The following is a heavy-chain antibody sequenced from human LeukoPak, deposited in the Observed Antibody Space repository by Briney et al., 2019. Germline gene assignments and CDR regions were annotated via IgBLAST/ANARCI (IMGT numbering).Heavy chain of an antibody. Sequence: ASVKVSCKASGYTFTSYGISWVRQAPGQGLEWMGMIKPSGDSTTYAQRFQGRVTVTRDTTTSTVYMEMSSLRSEDTAVYYCATGIAVTGLDYWGQGIPVTVSS. CDR3: ATGIAVTGLDY. CDR1: GYTFTSYG. D-gene: IGHD6-19*01. V-gene: IGHV1-46*01. J-gene: IGHJ4*02. CDR2: IKPSGDST.